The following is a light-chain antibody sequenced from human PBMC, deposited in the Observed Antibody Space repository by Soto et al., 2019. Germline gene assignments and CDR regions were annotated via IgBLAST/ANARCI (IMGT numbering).Light chain of an antibody. CDR1: QRVLYSSSNKNY. Sequence: DIVMTQSPDSLAVSLGERATINCKSSQRVLYSSSNKNYLAWYQQKPGQPPKLLIYWASTRESGVPDRFSGSESGTDFTLTISRLQAEDVAVYYCQQYYSTPWTFGQGTKVEIK. CDR2: WAS. V-gene: IGKV4-1*01. J-gene: IGKJ1*01. CDR3: QQYYSTPWT.